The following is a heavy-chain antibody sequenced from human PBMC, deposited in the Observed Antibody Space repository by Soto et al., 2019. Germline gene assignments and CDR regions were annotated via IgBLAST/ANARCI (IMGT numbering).Heavy chain of an antibody. J-gene: IGHJ4*02. V-gene: IGHV3-30-3*01. Sequence: QMQLVESGGGVVQPGRSLRLSCAASGFTFSSYAMHWVRQAPGKGLEWVAVISYDGSNKYYADSVKGRFTISRDNSKNTLYLQMDSLRAEDTAVYYCAKAIFGVVMPFDYWGQGTLVTVSS. CDR3: AKAIFGVVMPFDY. D-gene: IGHD3-3*01. CDR2: ISYDGSNK. CDR1: GFTFSSYA.